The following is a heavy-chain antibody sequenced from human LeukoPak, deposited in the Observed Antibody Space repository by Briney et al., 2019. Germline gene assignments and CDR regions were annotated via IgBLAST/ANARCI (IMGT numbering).Heavy chain of an antibody. V-gene: IGHV3-23*01. CDR1: GFTFSSYA. CDR2: ISGSGGST. D-gene: IGHD2-2*01. J-gene: IGHJ4*02. CDR3: ANQVVPAATFDY. Sequence: GGSLRLPCAASGFTFSSYAMSWVRQAPGKGLEWVSAISGSGGSTYYADSVKGRFTISRDNSKNTLYLQTNSLRAEDTAVYYCANQVVPAATFDYWGQGTLVTVSS.